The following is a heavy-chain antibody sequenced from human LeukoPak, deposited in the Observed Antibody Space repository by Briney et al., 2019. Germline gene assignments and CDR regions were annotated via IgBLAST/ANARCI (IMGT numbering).Heavy chain of an antibody. J-gene: IGHJ3*02. Sequence: GGSLRLSCAASGFTFSGYSMNWVRQAPGKGLEWVSSISSTNSYIYYADSVKGRFTISRDNAKNSLYLQMNSLRAEDTAVYYCARDPYDYVWGSYRHGAFDIWGQGTMVTVSS. V-gene: IGHV3-21*01. D-gene: IGHD3-16*02. CDR1: GFTFSGYS. CDR2: ISSTNSYI. CDR3: ARDPYDYVWGSYRHGAFDI.